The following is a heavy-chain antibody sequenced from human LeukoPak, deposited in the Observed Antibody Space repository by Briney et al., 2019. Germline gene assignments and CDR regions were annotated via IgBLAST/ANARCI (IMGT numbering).Heavy chain of an antibody. V-gene: IGHV4-34*01. Sequence: SETLSLTCAVYGGSFSGYYWSWIRQPPGKGLEWIGEINHSGSTNYNPSLKSRVTISVDTSKNQFSLKLSSVTAADTAVYYCARDYNFDYWGQGTLVTVSS. CDR3: ARDYNFDY. J-gene: IGHJ4*02. CDR1: GGSFSGYY. CDR2: INHSGST. D-gene: IGHD3-10*01.